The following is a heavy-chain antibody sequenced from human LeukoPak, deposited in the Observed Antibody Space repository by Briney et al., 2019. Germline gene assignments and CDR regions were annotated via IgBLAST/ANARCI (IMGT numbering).Heavy chain of an antibody. J-gene: IGHJ5*02. CDR2: IFQSGRT. CDR3: ARSSISYWFDP. V-gene: IGHV4-4*02. Sequence: SETLSLTCAVSGGSISSTNWWSWVRQPPGKGLEWIGEIFQSGRTNYNPSLKSRVTISVDTSKNQFSLKLSSVTAADTAVYYCARSSISYWFDPWGQGTLVTVSS. CDR1: GGSISSTNW. D-gene: IGHD6-19*01.